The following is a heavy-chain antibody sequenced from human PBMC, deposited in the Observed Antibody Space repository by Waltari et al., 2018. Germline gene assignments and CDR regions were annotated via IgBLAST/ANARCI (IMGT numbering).Heavy chain of an antibody. CDR2: ISVNSKYI. CDR3: ASLASI. V-gene: IGHV3-21*02. D-gene: IGHD3-3*02. CDR1: GFSCSIYP. Sequence: EVQLVESGGGLVKPGGSLRLSCAASGFSCSIYPMSWVRQAPGRGLEWVAFISVNSKYIFYADSVRGRFTISRDNAKNSLYLQMNSLTAEDTAVYYCASLASIWGQGTLVTVSS. J-gene: IGHJ4*02.